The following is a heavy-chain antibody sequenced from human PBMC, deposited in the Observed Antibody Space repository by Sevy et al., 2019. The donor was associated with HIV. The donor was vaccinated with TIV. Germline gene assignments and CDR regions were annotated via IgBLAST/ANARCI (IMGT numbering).Heavy chain of an antibody. J-gene: IGHJ3*02. Sequence: GGSLRLSCAASGFTFSSYAMHWGRQAPGKGLEWVAVISYDGSNKYYADSVKGRFTISRDNSKNTLYLQMNSLRAEDTAVYYCARRFGGYSDAFDIWGQGTMVTVSS. D-gene: IGHD3-10*01. V-gene: IGHV3-30-3*01. CDR2: ISYDGSNK. CDR3: ARRFGGYSDAFDI. CDR1: GFTFSSYA.